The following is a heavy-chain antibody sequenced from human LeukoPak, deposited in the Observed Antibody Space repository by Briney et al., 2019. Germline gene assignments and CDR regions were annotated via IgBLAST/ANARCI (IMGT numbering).Heavy chain of an antibody. CDR1: GGTFSSYA. CDR3: ASVNYDSSGSHWLDY. D-gene: IGHD3-22*01. CDR2: IIPIFGTS. Sequence: ASVKVSCKASGGTFSSYAISWVRQAPGQGLEWMGGIIPIFGTSNYAQKFQGRVTITADESTSTAYMELSSLRSEDTAIYYCASVNYDSSGSHWLDYWGQGTLVTVSS. J-gene: IGHJ4*02. V-gene: IGHV1-69*01.